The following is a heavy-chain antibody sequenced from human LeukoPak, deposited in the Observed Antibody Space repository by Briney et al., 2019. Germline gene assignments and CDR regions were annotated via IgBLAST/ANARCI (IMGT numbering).Heavy chain of an antibody. D-gene: IGHD4-17*01. V-gene: IGHV4-31*03. CDR3: ARDPADYGDYLYGMDV. CDR2: IYYSGST. J-gene: IGHJ6*02. Sequence: PSETLSLTRTVSGGSISSGGYYWSWIRQHPGKGLEWIGYIYYSGSTYYNPSLKSRVTISVDTSKNQFSLKLSSVTAADTAVYYCARDPADYGDYLYGMDVWGQGTTVTVSS. CDR1: GGSISSGGYY.